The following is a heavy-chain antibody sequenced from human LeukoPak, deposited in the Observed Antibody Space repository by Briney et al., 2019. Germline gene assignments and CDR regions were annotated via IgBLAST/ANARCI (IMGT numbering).Heavy chain of an antibody. Sequence: GGSLRLSCAASGFTFSSYGMHWVRQAPGKGLEWVAVIWYDGGNKYYADSVKGRFTISRDNSKNTLYLQMNSLRAEDTAVYYCARDVNSSGWYYYYGMDVWGQGTTVTVSS. CDR1: GFTFSSYG. D-gene: IGHD6-19*01. CDR2: IWYDGGNK. J-gene: IGHJ6*02. V-gene: IGHV3-33*01. CDR3: ARDVNSSGWYYYYGMDV.